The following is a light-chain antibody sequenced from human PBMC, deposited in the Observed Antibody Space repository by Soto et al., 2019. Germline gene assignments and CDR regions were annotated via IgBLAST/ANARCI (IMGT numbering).Light chain of an antibody. V-gene: IGKV1-33*01. CDR3: QQYEYLPRWT. CDR2: DAP. CDR1: QDIRSF. Sequence: DIQMTQSPSSLSASVGDRVTITCQASQDIRSFLNWYQKKPGRAPKHLIYDAPNLERGVPSRFSGSGYGTYFSFNISSLQPEEFATYFCQQYEYLPRWTFGQGTKGDIK. J-gene: IGKJ1*01.